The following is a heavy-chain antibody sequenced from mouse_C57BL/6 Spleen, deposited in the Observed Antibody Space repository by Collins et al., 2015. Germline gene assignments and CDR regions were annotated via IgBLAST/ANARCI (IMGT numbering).Heavy chain of an antibody. CDR2: IRLKSENYAT. D-gene: IGHD2-3*01. CDR3: IDIYYDFGY. CDR1: GFTFSNYW. V-gene: IGHV6-3*01. J-gene: IGHJ2*01. Sequence: EVKLEESGGGLVQPGGSMKLSCVASGFTFSNYWMNWVRQSPEKGLEWVAQIRLKSENYATHYAESVKGRFTISRDDSKSSVYLQMNNLRAEDTGIYYCIDIYYDFGYWGQGTTLTVSS.